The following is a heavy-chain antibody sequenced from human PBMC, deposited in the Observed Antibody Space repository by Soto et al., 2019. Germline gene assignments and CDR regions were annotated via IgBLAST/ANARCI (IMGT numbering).Heavy chain of an antibody. CDR2: ILFDGRNK. CDR1: GFTFSGYA. V-gene: IGHV3-30*04. J-gene: IGHJ5*02. D-gene: IGHD1-7*01. Sequence: HPGGSLRLSCAASGFTFSGYAMHWVRQAPGKGLEWVASILFDGRNKYYADSVKGRFTISRDNSKSTLYLQVNSLRAEDTAVYYCARALRRAGTTAMDSWFDPWGQGALVTVSS. CDR3: ARALRRAGTTAMDSWFDP.